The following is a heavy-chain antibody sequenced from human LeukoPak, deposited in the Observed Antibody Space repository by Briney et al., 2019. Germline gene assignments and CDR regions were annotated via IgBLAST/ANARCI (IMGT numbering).Heavy chain of an antibody. D-gene: IGHD3-22*01. CDR3: ARDKRTVVVIRDYYFDY. V-gene: IGHV3-9*01. Sequence: GGSLRLSCAASGFTFDDYAMHWVRQAPGKGLEWVSGISWNSGSIGYADSVKGRFTISRDNAKNSLYLQMNSLRAEDTAVYYCARDKRTVVVIRDYYFDYWGQGTLVTVSS. CDR2: ISWNSGSI. J-gene: IGHJ4*02. CDR1: GFTFDDYA.